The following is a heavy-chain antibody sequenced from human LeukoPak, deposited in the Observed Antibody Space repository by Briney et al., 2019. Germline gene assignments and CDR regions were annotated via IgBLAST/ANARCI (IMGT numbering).Heavy chain of an antibody. V-gene: IGHV1-69*04. Sequence: ASVKVSCKASGGTFSSYAISWVRQAPGQGLEWMGRIIPILGIANYAQKFQGRVTITADKSTSTAYMGLSSLRSEDTAVYYCARPFLEWLTDYGMDVWGQGTTVTVSS. J-gene: IGHJ6*02. D-gene: IGHD3-3*02. CDR3: ARPFLEWLTDYGMDV. CDR1: GGTFSSYA. CDR2: IIPILGIA.